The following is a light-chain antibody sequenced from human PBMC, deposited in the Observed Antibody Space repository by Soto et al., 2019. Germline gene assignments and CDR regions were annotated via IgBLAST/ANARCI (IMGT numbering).Light chain of an antibody. J-gene: IGKJ1*01. Sequence: EVVMTQSPATLSVSPGERVTLSCRASQSINAHLAWYQQKPGQAPRLLIHGASTRATGIPARFSGSGFGTAVIXXIXSXXSEDFAVYYCQQYNIWLWTFGQGTKVEI. V-gene: IGKV3-15*01. CDR3: QQYNIWLWT. CDR2: GAS. CDR1: QSINAH.